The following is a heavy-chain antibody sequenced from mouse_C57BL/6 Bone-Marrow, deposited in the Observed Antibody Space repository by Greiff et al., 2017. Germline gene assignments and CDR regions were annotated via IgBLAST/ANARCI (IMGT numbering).Heavy chain of an antibody. V-gene: IGHV5-4*01. J-gene: IGHJ1*03. CDR2: ISDGGSYT. D-gene: IGHD2-12*01. CDR1: GFTFSSYA. CDR3: AREDDGDWYFDV. Sequence: DVMLVESGGGLVKPGGSLKLSCAASGFTFSSYAMSWVRQTPEKRLEWVATISDGGSYTYYPDNVKGRFTISRDNAKNNLYLQMSHLKSEDTAMYYCAREDDGDWYFDVWGTGTTVTVSS.